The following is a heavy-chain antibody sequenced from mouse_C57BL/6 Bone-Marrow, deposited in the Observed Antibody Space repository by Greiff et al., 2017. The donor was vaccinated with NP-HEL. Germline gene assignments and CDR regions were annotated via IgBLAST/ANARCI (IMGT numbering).Heavy chain of an antibody. J-gene: IGHJ1*03. CDR1: GYTFTSYW. D-gene: IGHD4-1*01. Sequence: QVQLQQPGAELVRPGTSVKLSCKASGYTFTSYWMHWVKQRPGQGLEWIGVIDPSDSYTNYNQKFKGKATLTVDTSSSTAYMQLSSLTSEDSAVYYCRNWDEGYFDVWGTGTTVTVSS. V-gene: IGHV1-59*01. CDR3: RNWDEGYFDV. CDR2: IDPSDSYT.